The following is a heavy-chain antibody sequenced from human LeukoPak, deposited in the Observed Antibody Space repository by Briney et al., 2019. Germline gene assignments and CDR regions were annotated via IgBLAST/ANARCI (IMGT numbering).Heavy chain of an antibody. V-gene: IGHV3-30*04. Sequence: GGSLRLSCAASGFTFSSYAMHWVRQAPPKGLERVAVISYDGSNKYYADSVKGRFTTSRDNSKNTLYLQMNSLRAEDTAVYYCAREYYYGSDGVIGGYWGQGTLVTVSS. CDR3: AREYYYGSDGVIGGY. CDR2: ISYDGSNK. CDR1: GFTFSSYA. J-gene: IGHJ4*02. D-gene: IGHD3-10*01.